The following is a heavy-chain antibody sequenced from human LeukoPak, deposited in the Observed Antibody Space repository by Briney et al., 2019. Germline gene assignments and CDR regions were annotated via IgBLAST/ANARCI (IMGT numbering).Heavy chain of an antibody. V-gene: IGHV3-21*01. CDR3: ARSRHDSSGYYHPGDDAFDI. D-gene: IGHD3-22*01. Sequence: GGSLRLSCDASGFSFRDYSMNWVRQAPGKGLEWVSSISSSSSYIYYADSVKGRFTISRDNAKNSLYLQMNSLRAEDTAVYYCARSRHDSSGYYHPGDDAFDIWGQGTMVTVSS. CDR1: GFSFRDYS. CDR2: ISSSSSYI. J-gene: IGHJ3*02.